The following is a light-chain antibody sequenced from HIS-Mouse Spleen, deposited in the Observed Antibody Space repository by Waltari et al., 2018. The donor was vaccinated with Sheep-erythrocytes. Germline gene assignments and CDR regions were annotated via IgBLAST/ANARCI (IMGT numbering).Light chain of an antibody. J-gene: IGLJ2*01. Sequence: QSALTQPASVSGSPGQSITISCTVTSRDVGGYNYFSWYQQHPGKAPKLTIYEFSNRPSGVSNRFSGSKSGNTASLTISGLQAEDEADYYCSSYTSSSTGVFGGGTKLTVL. V-gene: IGLV2-14*01. CDR1: SRDVGGYNY. CDR2: EFS. CDR3: SSYTSSSTGV.